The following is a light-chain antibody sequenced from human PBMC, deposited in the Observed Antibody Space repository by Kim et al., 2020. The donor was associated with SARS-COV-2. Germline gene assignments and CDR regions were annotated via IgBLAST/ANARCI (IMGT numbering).Light chain of an antibody. CDR2: AAS. V-gene: IGKV1-27*01. CDR1: QGISNY. CDR3: QQCKGAPWT. J-gene: IGKJ1*01. Sequence: DIQMTQSPSSPSASVGDRVTITCRASQGISNYLAWYQQKPGKVPKLLIYAASALRSGVPSRFSGSGSGTDFTLTITSLQPEDVAVYYCQQCKGAPWTFGHGTKVDIK.